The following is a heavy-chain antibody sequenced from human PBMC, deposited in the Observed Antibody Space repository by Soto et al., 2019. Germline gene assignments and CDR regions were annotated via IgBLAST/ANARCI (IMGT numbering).Heavy chain of an antibody. D-gene: IGHD2-2*01. Sequence: GSLRLSCAASGFTFSSYAMSWVRQAPGKGLEWVSTISGDGGITYYADSVKGRFTISRDNSKNTLSLQMNSLRAEDTAEYYCAKDIIVVDPGYYYMDVWGKGTPVTVSS. CDR2: ISGDGGIT. CDR1: GFTFSSYA. J-gene: IGHJ6*03. V-gene: IGHV3-23*01. CDR3: AKDIIVVDPGYYYMDV.